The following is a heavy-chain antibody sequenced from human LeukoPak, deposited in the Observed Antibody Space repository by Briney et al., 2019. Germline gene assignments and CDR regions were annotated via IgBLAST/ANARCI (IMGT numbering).Heavy chain of an antibody. CDR2: ISYDGSNK. D-gene: IGHD6-13*01. J-gene: IGHJ3*02. Sequence: GGSLRLSCAASGFTFSSYAMHWVRQAPGKGLEWVAVISYDGSNKYYADSVKGRFTISRDNSKNTLYLHMNSLRAEDTAVYYCAKASSSWYDSPDAFDIWGQGTMVTVSS. V-gene: IGHV3-30-3*01. CDR1: GFTFSSYA. CDR3: AKASSSWYDSPDAFDI.